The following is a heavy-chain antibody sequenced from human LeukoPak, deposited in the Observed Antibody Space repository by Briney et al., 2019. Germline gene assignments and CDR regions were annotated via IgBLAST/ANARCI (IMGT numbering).Heavy chain of an antibody. CDR2: ISYDGSNK. V-gene: IGHV3-30-3*01. J-gene: IGHJ4*02. CDR1: GFTFSSYA. Sequence: PGGSLRLSCAASGFTFSSYAMHWVRQAPGKGLEWVAVISYDGSNKYYADSVRGRFTISRDNSKNTLFLQLNGLRAEDTAIYYCARAMPSSTYYFDSWGQGTLVTVSS. D-gene: IGHD2-2*01. CDR3: ARAMPSSTYYFDS.